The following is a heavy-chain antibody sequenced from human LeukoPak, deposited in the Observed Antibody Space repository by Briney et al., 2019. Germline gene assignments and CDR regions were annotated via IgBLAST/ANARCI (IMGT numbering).Heavy chain of an antibody. CDR1: GYTFTGYY. D-gene: IGHD4-17*01. CDR2: IIAISGTA. CDR3: ARDPGYGDSRFDY. Sequence: SVKVSCKASGYTFTGYYMHWVRQAPGQGLEWMGGIIAISGTANYAQKFQGRVTITADESTSTAYMELSSLRSEDTAVYYCARDPGYGDSRFDYWGQGTLVTVSS. V-gene: IGHV1-69*13. J-gene: IGHJ4*02.